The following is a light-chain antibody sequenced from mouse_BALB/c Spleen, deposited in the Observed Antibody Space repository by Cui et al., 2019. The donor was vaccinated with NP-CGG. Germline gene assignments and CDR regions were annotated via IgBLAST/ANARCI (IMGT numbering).Light chain of an antibody. CDR3: ALWYSNHWV. J-gene: IGLJ1*01. CDR2: GTN. Sequence: QAVVTQESALTTSPGETVTLTCRSSTGAVPISNYPNLLPPTPDPFFPGLIGGTNNRAPGVPARFSGALIGDKAALTITGAQTEDEAIYFCALWYSNHWVFGGGTKLTVL. CDR1: TGAVPISNY. V-gene: IGLV1*01.